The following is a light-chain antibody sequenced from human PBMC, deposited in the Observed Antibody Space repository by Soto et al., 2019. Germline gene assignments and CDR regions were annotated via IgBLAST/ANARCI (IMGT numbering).Light chain of an antibody. J-gene: IGKJ4*01. CDR3: QQYSKWPLA. V-gene: IGKV3-15*01. Sequence: EVVLTQSPATLSVSTGDGATLSCKASQSVDSSLAWYQQKPGQAPRLLIEGASSRGTDIPSSFSGSRSGTDFTLTITRLQSEDCAVYYCQQYSKWPLAFGGGKRVEIK. CDR2: GAS. CDR1: QSVDSS.